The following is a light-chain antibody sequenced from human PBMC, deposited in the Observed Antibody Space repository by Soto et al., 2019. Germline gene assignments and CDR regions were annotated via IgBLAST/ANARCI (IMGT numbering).Light chain of an antibody. Sequence: DIQMTHSPSSLSASVGYRVTITCRXSQSISSWLAWYQQKPGKAPKLLIFDAFSLESGVPSRFSGSRSGTEFTLTISSLQPDDYATYYCQQYNSYSPLTFGGGTKVDIK. CDR2: DAF. V-gene: IGKV1-5*01. CDR3: QQYNSYSPLT. J-gene: IGKJ4*01. CDR1: QSISSW.